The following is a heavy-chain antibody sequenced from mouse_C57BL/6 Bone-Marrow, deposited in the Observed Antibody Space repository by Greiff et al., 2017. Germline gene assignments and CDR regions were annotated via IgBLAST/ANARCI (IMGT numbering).Heavy chain of an antibody. D-gene: IGHD1-1*01. J-gene: IGHJ2*01. CDR2: IYPRSGNT. Sequence: VQLQESGAELARPGASVKLSCKASGYTFTSYGISWVKQRTGQGLEWIGEIYPRSGNTYYNEKFKGKATLTADKSSSTAYMELRILTSEDSAVYFCARSYYGSSYYFDYWGQGTTLTVSS. V-gene: IGHV1-81*01. CDR1: GYTFTSYG. CDR3: ARSYYGSSYYFDY.